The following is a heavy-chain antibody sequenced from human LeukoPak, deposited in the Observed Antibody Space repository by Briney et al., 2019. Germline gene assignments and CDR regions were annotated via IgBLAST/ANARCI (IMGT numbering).Heavy chain of an antibody. CDR3: ASRGFDYRGNYFDY. Sequence: GGSLRLSCAASGFTFSDYYMSWIRQAPGKGLEWVSVIYSGGSTYYADSVKGRFTISRHNSKNTLYLQMNSLRAEDTAVYYCASRGFDYRGNYFDYWGQGTLVTVSS. J-gene: IGHJ4*02. CDR2: IYSGGST. CDR1: GFTFSDYY. D-gene: IGHD3-9*01. V-gene: IGHV3-53*04.